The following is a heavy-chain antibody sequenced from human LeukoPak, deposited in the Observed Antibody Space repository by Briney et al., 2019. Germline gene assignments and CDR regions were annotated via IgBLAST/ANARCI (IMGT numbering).Heavy chain of an antibody. CDR2: IYYSGST. Sequence: SETLSLTCTVSGGSVSSGSYYWSWIRQPPGTGLEWIGYIYYSGSTNYNPSLKSRVTISVDTSKNQFSLKLSSVTAADTAVYYCARVLCSGGSCYSFDYWGQGTLVTVSS. D-gene: IGHD2-15*01. CDR1: GGSVSSGSYY. CDR3: ARVLCSGGSCYSFDY. J-gene: IGHJ4*02. V-gene: IGHV4-61*01.